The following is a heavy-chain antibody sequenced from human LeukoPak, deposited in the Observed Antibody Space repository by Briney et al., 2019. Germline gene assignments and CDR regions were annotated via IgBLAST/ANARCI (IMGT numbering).Heavy chain of an antibody. Sequence: SETLSLTCSVSGASISGYYWSWIRQPPGKGLEWIGYIYYSGSTNYNPSLKSRVTISVDTSKNQFSLKLSSVTAADTAVYYCASNYYGSGSLDYWGQGNLVTVSS. D-gene: IGHD3-10*01. CDR1: GASISGYY. CDR2: IYYSGST. V-gene: IGHV4-59*08. CDR3: ASNYYGSGSLDY. J-gene: IGHJ4*02.